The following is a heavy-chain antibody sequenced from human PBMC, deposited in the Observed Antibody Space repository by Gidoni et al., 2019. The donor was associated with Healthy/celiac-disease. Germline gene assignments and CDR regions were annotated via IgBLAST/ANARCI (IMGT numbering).Heavy chain of an antibody. Sequence: QITLNESGPTLVKPTQTLPLTCPFPGFSLSTSGGGVGWVRQPPGNALDWLAIIYWNDDKRYSSSLKSRLTITKYTAKNQVVLTMNNMDPADTATYFCVHGVIVGANNFDFWGQGTLVTVSS. V-gene: IGHV2-5*01. CDR2: IYWNDDK. CDR3: VHGVIVGANNFDF. J-gene: IGHJ4*02. CDR1: GFSLSTSGGG. D-gene: IGHD1-26*01.